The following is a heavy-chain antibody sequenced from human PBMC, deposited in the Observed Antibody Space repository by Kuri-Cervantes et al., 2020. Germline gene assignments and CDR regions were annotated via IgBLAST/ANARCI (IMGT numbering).Heavy chain of an antibody. CDR2: ISAYNGDT. CDR1: GYTFTSYG. Sequence: ASVKVSCKASGYTFTSYGISWVRQAPGQGLEWMGWISAYNGDTNYAQKLQGRVTMTTDTSTSTAYMELRSLRSDDTAVYYCARGDGYSYGSPPGWGMDVWGQGTTVTVSS. D-gene: IGHD5-18*01. V-gene: IGHV1-18*01. J-gene: IGHJ6*02. CDR3: ARGDGYSYGSPPGWGMDV.